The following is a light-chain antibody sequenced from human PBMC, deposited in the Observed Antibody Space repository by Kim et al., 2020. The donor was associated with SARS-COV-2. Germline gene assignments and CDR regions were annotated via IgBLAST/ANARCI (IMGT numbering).Light chain of an antibody. J-gene: IGKJ2*01. Sequence: EIALTQSPGTLSLSPGERATLSCRASQAITNSYLAWYQQKPGQAPRLLIYGASSRATGIPNRFSGSGSGTDFTLTISRLEPEDFAVYYCQHYGNSPYTFGQGTKLEI. CDR3: QHYGNSPYT. V-gene: IGKV3-20*01. CDR1: QAITNSY. CDR2: GAS.